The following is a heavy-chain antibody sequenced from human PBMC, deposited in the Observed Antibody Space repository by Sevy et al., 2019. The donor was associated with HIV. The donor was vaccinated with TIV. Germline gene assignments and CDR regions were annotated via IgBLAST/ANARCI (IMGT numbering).Heavy chain of an antibody. J-gene: IGHJ4*02. CDR1: GLIFSHYG. V-gene: IGHV3-30*02. Sequence: GGSLRLSCAASGLIFSHYGMHWVRQAPGKGLEWVAFISFDGSNKYYVDSVKGRFTISRDNSKNTLYLQMNSLRTEDTALYYCAKNTAAAGTGVFDYWGQGTLVTVSS. CDR3: AKNTAAAGTGVFDY. CDR2: ISFDGSNK. D-gene: IGHD6-13*01.